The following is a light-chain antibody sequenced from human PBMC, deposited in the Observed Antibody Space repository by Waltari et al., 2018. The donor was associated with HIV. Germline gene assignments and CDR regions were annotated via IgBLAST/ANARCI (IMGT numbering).Light chain of an antibody. Sequence: AIRMTQSPSSFSASTGDRVTISCRASQGVSSYLAWYQQKPGKAPKLLIYGASTLQSGVPSRFSGSGSGTNFTLTISCLQSEDFATYFCQQYYTYPWTFCQGTKVEIK. V-gene: IGKV1-8*01. CDR2: GAS. CDR1: QGVSSY. J-gene: IGKJ1*01. CDR3: QQYYTYPWT.